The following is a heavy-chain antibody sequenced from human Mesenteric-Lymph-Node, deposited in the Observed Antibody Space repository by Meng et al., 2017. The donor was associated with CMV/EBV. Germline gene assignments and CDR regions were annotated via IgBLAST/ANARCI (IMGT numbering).Heavy chain of an antibody. Sequence: SCKGSGYSFTSYWISWVRQMPGKGLEWMGRIDPSDSYTNYSPSFQGHVTISADKSIRTAYLQWSSLKASDTAMYYCARQGAVAGYFDYWGQGTLVTVSS. D-gene: IGHD6-19*01. CDR3: ARQGAVAGYFDY. J-gene: IGHJ4*02. V-gene: IGHV5-10-1*01. CDR1: GYSFTSYW. CDR2: IDPSDSYT.